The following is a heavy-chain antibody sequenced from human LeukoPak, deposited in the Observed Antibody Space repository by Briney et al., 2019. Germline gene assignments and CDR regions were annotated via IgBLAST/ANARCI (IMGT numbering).Heavy chain of an antibody. CDR2: IYYSGST. Sequence: SETLSLTCTVSGGSISNYYWSWIRQSPGKGLEWIGYIYYSGSTNYNPSLKSRVTISVDTSKNQFSLKLSSVTAADTAVYYCARGKNPHYFDYWGQGTLVTVSS. V-gene: IGHV4-59*01. D-gene: IGHD1-14*01. J-gene: IGHJ4*02. CDR3: ARGKNPHYFDY. CDR1: GGSISNYY.